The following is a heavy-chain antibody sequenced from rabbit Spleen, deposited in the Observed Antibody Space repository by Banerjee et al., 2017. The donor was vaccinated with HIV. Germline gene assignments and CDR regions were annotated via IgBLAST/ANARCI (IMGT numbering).Heavy chain of an antibody. CDR3: ARDTSSSFSSYGMDL. CDR2: IYSTIYYT. V-gene: IGHV1S45*01. Sequence: QEQLVESGGGLVQPEGSLTLTCTASGFAFNSVYDMCWVRQAPGKGLEWIGYIYSTIYYTYYATWAKGRFTISKTSSTTVTLQMTSLTVADTATYFCARDTSSSFSSYGMDLWGPGTLVTVS. D-gene: IGHD1-1*01. CDR1: GFAFNSVYD. J-gene: IGHJ6*01.